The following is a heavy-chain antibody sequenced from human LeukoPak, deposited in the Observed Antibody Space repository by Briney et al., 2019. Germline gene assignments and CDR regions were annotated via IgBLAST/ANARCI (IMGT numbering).Heavy chain of an antibody. V-gene: IGHV1-2*02. CDR2: INPNSGGT. CDR1: GYTFTGYY. J-gene: IGHJ6*03. D-gene: IGHD2-21*02. CDR3: AREASIVVVTAQYYYYMDV. Sequence: ASVKVSCKASGYTFTGYYMHWVRQAPGQGLEWMGWINPNSGGTNYAQKFQGRVTMTRDTSISTAYMELSRLRSDDTAVYYCAREASIVVVTAQYYYYMDVWGKGTTVTVSS.